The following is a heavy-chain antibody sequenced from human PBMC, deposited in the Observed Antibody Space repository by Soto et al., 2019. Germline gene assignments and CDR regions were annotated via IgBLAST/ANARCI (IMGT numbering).Heavy chain of an antibody. CDR1: GGSISSGGYY. V-gene: IGHV4-39*01. J-gene: IGHJ5*02. CDR2: IYYSGST. CDR3: ARHPSDFWFDP. D-gene: IGHD2-21*02. Sequence: SETLSLTCTVSGGSISSGGYYWSWIRQHPGKGLEWIGYIYYSGSTYYNPSLKSRVTISVDTSKNQFSLKLSSVTAADTAVYYCARHPSDFWFDPWGQGTLVTVSS.